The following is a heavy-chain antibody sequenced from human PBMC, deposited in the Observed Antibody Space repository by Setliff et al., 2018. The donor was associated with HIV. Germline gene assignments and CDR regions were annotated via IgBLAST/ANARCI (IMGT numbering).Heavy chain of an antibody. J-gene: IGHJ4*02. CDR1: GFPFSKYS. D-gene: IGHD3-10*02. CDR3: AAGGVRGVIWG. V-gene: IGHV3-30*04. Sequence: GGSLRLSCEGSGFPFSKYSLHWVRQAPDKGPQWVAVLSYDGRSKYYAESVKGRFTISRDNWKNTVYLEMNRLRPDDTAMYFCAAGGVRGVIWGWGQGTLVTVSS. CDR2: LSYDGRSK.